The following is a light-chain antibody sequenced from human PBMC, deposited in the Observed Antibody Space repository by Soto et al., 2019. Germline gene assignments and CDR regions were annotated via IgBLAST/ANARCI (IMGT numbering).Light chain of an antibody. Sequence: EIVWTQSPGTLSLSPGERATLSCRASLSVSCSSLAWYQQNPGQAPRLLVHGVSSRATGIPDRFSGSGSGTDFTLTISRLEHEDFAVYYCQQYGSPSGTFGQGTKVEI. CDR2: GVS. J-gene: IGKJ1*01. CDR3: QQYGSPSGT. V-gene: IGKV3-20*01. CDR1: LSVSCSS.